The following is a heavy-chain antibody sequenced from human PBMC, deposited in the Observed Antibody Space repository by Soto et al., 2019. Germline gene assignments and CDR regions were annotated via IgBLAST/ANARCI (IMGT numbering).Heavy chain of an antibody. D-gene: IGHD2-15*01. V-gene: IGHV1-69*12. CDR3: ARDARRVVVAAHYYYYGMDV. Sequence: QVQLVQSGAEVKKPGSSVKVSCKASEGTFSSYAISWVRQAPGQGLEWMGGIIPIFGTANYAQKFQGRVTITADESTSTAYMELSSLRSEDTAVYYCARDARRVVVAAHYYYYGMDVWGQGTTVTVSS. J-gene: IGHJ6*02. CDR2: IIPIFGTA. CDR1: EGTFSSYA.